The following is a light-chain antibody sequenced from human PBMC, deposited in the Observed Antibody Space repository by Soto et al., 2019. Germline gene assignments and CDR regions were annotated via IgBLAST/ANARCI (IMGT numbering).Light chain of an antibody. CDR1: QSVNSN. Sequence: EIVMTQSPATLSVSPGERATLSCRASQSVNSNLAWYQQKPGQAPRLLISGASTRVAGVPARFSGSGSGTEFSLTISSLQSEDFAVYYCQQYNNRPPDTFGQGTKLEIK. CDR3: QQYNNRPPDT. J-gene: IGKJ2*01. V-gene: IGKV3-15*01. CDR2: GAS.